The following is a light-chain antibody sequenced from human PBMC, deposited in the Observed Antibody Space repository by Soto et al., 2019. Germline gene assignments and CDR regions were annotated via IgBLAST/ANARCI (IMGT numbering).Light chain of an antibody. CDR3: QQSYSTPYT. CDR2: AAS. Sequence: DIQTTHSPSSLSASVGDRVTITCPSSQSISSYLNWYQQKPGKAPKLLIYAASSLQSGVPSRFSGSGSGTDFTLTISSLQPEDFATYYCQQSYSTPYTFGQGTKVQI. J-gene: IGKJ2*01. V-gene: IGKV1-39*01. CDR1: QSISSY.